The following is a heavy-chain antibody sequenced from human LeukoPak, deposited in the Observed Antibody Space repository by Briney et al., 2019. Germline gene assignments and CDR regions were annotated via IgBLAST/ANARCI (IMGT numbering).Heavy chain of an antibody. CDR2: IYYSGST. D-gene: IGHD3-22*01. J-gene: IGHJ4*02. Sequence: PSETLSLTCTVSGGSISSSSYYWGWIRQPPGKGLEWIGSIYYSGSTYYNPSLKSRVTISVDTSKNQFSLKLSFVTAADTAVYYCARDWSSGHYFDYWGQGTLVTVSS. CDR3: ARDWSSGHYFDY. V-gene: IGHV4-39*07. CDR1: GGSISSSSYY.